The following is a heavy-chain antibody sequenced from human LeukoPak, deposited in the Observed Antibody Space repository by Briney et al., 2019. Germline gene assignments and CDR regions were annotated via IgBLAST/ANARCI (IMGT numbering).Heavy chain of an antibody. CDR1: GFTFSSYG. D-gene: IGHD2-21*01. V-gene: IGHV3-30*03. Sequence: GGSLRLSCGASGFTFSSYGMHWVRQAPGKGLEWVAVISYDGSNKYYADSVKGRFTISRDNSKNTLYLQMNSLRAEDTALYYCASAREYCGSAECYEYFQHWGQGTLVTVSS. CDR2: ISYDGSNK. J-gene: IGHJ1*01. CDR3: ASAREYCGSAECYEYFQH.